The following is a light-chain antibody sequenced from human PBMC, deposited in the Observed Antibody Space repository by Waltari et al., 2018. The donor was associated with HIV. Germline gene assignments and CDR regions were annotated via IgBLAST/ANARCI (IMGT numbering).Light chain of an antibody. CDR3: SAWDDTLHVV. CDR2: RSH. V-gene: IGLV1-44*01. Sequence: QSVLTQPPSVSGLPGQKVTISRSGSNSDIGVNTVNWYQQFPGRAPKLVAYRSHQRPSGVPDRFSGSKSGTSASLAINGVQAEDEATYFCSAWDDTLHVVFGGGTKLTVL. CDR1: NSDIGVNT. J-gene: IGLJ3*02.